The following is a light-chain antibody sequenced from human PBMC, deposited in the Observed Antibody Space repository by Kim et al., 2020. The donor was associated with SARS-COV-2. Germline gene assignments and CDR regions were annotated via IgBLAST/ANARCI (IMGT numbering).Light chain of an antibody. CDR1: SSDVGSYNL. CDR3: ISYTSDILVV. V-gene: IGLV2-14*02. CDR2: EVT. Sequence: QSALTQPASVSGSPGQSITISCTGTSSDVGSYNLVSWYQQHPGKAPKLILFEVTKRPSGVSNRFSGSKSGNTASLTIFGLQTEDEADYYCISYTSDILVVLGGGTQLTVL. J-gene: IGLJ2*01.